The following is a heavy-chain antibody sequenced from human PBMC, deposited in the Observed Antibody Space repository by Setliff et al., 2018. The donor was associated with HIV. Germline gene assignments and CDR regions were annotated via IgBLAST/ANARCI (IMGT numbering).Heavy chain of an antibody. J-gene: IGHJ5*02. Sequence: ASVKVSCKASGYTFTNYAINWVRQAPGQGLECMGWINTNTGNPTYAQGFTGRFVFSLDTSVNTAYLQISSLKAEDTAVYFCARSVGYDLLTNYYQNWFDPWGQGTLVTVSS. CDR2: INTNTGNP. D-gene: IGHD3-9*01. V-gene: IGHV7-4-1*02. CDR3: ARSVGYDLLTNYYQNWFDP. CDR1: GYTFTNYA.